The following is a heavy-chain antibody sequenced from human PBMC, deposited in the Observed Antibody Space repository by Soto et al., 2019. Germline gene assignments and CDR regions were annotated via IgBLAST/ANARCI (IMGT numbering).Heavy chain of an antibody. D-gene: IGHD6-13*01. CDR2: IIGSGNII. Sequence: VQLVESGGGVVQPGRSLRLSCAASGFTFNNYAMSWVRQAPGRGLEWVSAIIGSGNIIHYADSVKGRFTISRDNSKNTLYLQMSSLRAEDTAVYYCARAISSSWSYFDYWGQGTLVTVSS. CDR3: ARAISSSWSYFDY. CDR1: GFTFNNYA. V-gene: IGHV3-23*04. J-gene: IGHJ4*02.